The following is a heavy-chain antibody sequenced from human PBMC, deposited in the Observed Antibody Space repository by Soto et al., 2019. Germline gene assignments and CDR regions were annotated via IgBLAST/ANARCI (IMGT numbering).Heavy chain of an antibody. D-gene: IGHD5-18*01. J-gene: IGHJ6*02. V-gene: IGHV1-3*01. CDR1: AYTFTSYA. CDR3: ASSVTSDTAMVSVYYYYGMDV. CDR2: INAGNGNT. Sequence: SVKVSCKASAYTFTSYAMHWVRQAPGQRLEWMGWINAGNGNTKYSQKFQGRVTITRDTSASTAYMELSSLRSEDTAVYYFASSVTSDTAMVSVYYYYGMDVWGQGTTVTVSS.